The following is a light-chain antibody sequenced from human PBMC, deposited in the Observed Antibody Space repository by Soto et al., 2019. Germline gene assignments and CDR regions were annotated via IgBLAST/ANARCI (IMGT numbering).Light chain of an antibody. CDR3: LQYDSLWTFVERDDSLGT. CDR2: KAS. CDR1: QSISDW. Sequence: DIQMTQSPSTLSASVGDRVTITCRASQSISDWLAWYQQKPGKAPKLLIYKASSLESGVPSRFSGSGSEREFTLTISSLQPDAFATYCCLQYDSLWTFVERDDSLGTFGEGTKVE. V-gene: IGKV1-5*03. J-gene: IGKJ1*01.